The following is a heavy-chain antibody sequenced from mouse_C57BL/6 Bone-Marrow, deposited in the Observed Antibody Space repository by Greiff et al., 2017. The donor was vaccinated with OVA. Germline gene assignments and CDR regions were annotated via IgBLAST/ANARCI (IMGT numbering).Heavy chain of an antibody. Sequence: QVQLQQPGAELVKPGASVKMSCKASGYTFTSYWITWVKQRPGQGLEWIGDIYPGSGSTNYNEKFKSKATLTVDTSSSTAYMQLSSLTSEDSAVYYGARSGDYYGLYYFDYWGQGTTLTVSS. CDR1: GYTFTSYW. D-gene: IGHD1-1*01. CDR3: ARSGDYYGLYYFDY. J-gene: IGHJ2*01. V-gene: IGHV1-55*01. CDR2: IYPGSGST.